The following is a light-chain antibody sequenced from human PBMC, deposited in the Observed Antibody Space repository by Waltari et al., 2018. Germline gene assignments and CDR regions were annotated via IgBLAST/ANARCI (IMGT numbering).Light chain of an antibody. J-gene: IGKJ4*01. Sequence: DVVMTQSPLSLPVTLGQPASISCKSSQSLVHSDGNTYLAWFQQRPGQSPRRLIYKVANRESVVRDRFSASGSGTEFTLKISRVEAEDVGVYYCMQGTHWPLTFGGGTNVEIK. CDR1: QSLVHSDGNTY. V-gene: IGKV2-30*02. CDR3: MQGTHWPLT. CDR2: KVA.